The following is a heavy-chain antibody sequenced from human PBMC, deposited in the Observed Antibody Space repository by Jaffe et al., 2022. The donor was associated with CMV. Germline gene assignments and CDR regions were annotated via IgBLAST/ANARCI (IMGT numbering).Heavy chain of an antibody. Sequence: QVQLVQSGAEVKKPGASVKVSCKASGYTFTGYYMHWVRQAPGQGLEWMGWINPNSGGTNCAQKFQGRVSMTRDTSISTAYMELSSLRSDDTAVYYCAREGSGISGYYNPLYWGQGTLVTVSS. D-gene: IGHD3-3*01. J-gene: IGHJ4*02. CDR3: AREGSGISGYYNPLY. V-gene: IGHV1-2*02. CDR1: GYTFTGYY. CDR2: INPNSGGT.